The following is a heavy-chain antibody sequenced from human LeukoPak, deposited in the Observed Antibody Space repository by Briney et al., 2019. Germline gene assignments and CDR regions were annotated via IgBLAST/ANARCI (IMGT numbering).Heavy chain of an antibody. D-gene: IGHD3-22*01. CDR1: GFTFSSYS. V-gene: IGHV3-21*01. Sequence: GGSLRLSCAASGFTFSSYSMNWVRQAPGEGLEWVSSISSSSSYIYYADSVKGRFTISRDNAKNSLYLQMNSLRAEDTAVYYCARVYYYDSSGYYLGAFDIWGQGTMVTVSS. CDR2: ISSSSSYI. J-gene: IGHJ3*02. CDR3: ARVYYYDSSGYYLGAFDI.